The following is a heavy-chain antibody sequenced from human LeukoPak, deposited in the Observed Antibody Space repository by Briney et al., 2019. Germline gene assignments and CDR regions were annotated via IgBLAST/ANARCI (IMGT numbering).Heavy chain of an antibody. CDR2: IIPAFGTS. J-gene: IGHJ6*03. Sequence: ASVKVSCKGAGGTFSCYSFSWVRQAPGQGMEWVGGIIPAFGTSHYAQKFQGRVTFTTDESTTTAYMELRSLRSEDTAVYYCASEGNYDSSGYSRYNYYYMDVWGKGTAVTVSS. CDR3: ASEGNYDSSGYSRYNYYYMDV. CDR1: GGTFSCYS. V-gene: IGHV1-69*05. D-gene: IGHD3-22*01.